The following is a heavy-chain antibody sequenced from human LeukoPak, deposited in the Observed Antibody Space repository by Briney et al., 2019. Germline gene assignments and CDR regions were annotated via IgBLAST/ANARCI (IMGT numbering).Heavy chain of an antibody. CDR1: GYTFTSCD. CDR2: MNPNSGNT. D-gene: IGHD6-19*01. V-gene: IGHV1-8*01. Sequence: ASVKVSCKASGYTFTSCDINWVRQATGQGLEWMGWMNPNSGNTGYGQSFEGRITMTRDISIGTAYMELSNLTSEDTAIYYCTRGSSGRRDNWGQGTLVTVSA. J-gene: IGHJ4*02. CDR3: TRGSSGRRDN.